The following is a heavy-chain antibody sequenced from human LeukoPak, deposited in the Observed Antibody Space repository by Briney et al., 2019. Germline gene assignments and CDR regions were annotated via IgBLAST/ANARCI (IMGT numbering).Heavy chain of an antibody. Sequence: TSETLSLTCTVSGDSISRSIYYWGWIRQPPGKGLEWIGSIYYSGSTFFNPSLESRATISVDTSKNRFSLRLTSVTAADTAVYSCATVRFGHGVYWGQGTLVTVSS. CDR1: GDSISRSIYY. J-gene: IGHJ4*02. CDR3: ATVRFGHGVY. V-gene: IGHV4-39*01. D-gene: IGHD3-10*01. CDR2: IYYSGST.